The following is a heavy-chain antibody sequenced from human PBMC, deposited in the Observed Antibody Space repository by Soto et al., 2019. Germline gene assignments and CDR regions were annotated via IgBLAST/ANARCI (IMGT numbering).Heavy chain of an antibody. V-gene: IGHV3-43*01. CDR1: GFTFDDYT. Sequence: GGSLRLSCAASGFTFDDYTMHWVRQAPGKGLEWVSLISWDGGSTYYADSVKGRFTISRDNSKNSLYLQMNSLRTEDTALYYCAKDRIVGATTSSKDYYYGMDVWGQGTTVTVSS. D-gene: IGHD1-26*01. CDR2: ISWDGGST. J-gene: IGHJ6*02. CDR3: AKDRIVGATTSSKDYYYGMDV.